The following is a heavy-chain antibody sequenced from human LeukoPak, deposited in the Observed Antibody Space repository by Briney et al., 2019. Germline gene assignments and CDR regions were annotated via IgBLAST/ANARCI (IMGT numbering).Heavy chain of an antibody. D-gene: IGHD3-3*01. J-gene: IGHJ6*03. CDR3: ARASGAMYYDPVMDV. Sequence: GGSLRLSCAASGFTFSSYSMNWVRQAPGKGLEWVSFISSSSSYIYYADSVKGRFTISRDNSKNTLYLQMNSLRAEDTAVYYCARASGAMYYDPVMDVWGKGTTVTVSS. CDR2: ISSSSSYI. V-gene: IGHV3-21*04. CDR1: GFTFSSYS.